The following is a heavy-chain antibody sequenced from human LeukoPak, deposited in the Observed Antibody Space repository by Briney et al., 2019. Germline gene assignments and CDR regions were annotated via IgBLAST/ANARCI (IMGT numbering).Heavy chain of an antibody. CDR1: GGSISSYY. D-gene: IGHD3-22*01. CDR2: INYSGST. J-gene: IGHJ5*02. V-gene: IGHV4-59*08. CDR3: AGLYYYDRTGSYPSITWFDL. Sequence: SETLSLTCTVSGGSISSYYWSWIRQPPGKGLEWIGYINYSGSTNYNPSLKSRVTMSVDTSKNQFSLKLSSVTAADTAVYYCAGLYYYDRTGSYPSITWFDLWGQGTLVTVSS.